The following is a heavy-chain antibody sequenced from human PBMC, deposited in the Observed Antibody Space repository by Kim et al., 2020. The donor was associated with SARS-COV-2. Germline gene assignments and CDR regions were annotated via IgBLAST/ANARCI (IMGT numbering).Heavy chain of an antibody. CDR2: ISDSGGST. Sequence: GGSLRLSCAASAFPFSSYAMSWVRQAPGKGLEWVSSISDSGGSTYYADSVKGRFTISRDNSKNTLFMQMNSLRAEDTATYYCAKVGFYSNDSPYWGQGTLVTVSS. CDR1: AFPFSSYA. V-gene: IGHV3-23*01. CDR3: AKVGFYSNDSPY. J-gene: IGHJ4*02. D-gene: IGHD4-4*01.